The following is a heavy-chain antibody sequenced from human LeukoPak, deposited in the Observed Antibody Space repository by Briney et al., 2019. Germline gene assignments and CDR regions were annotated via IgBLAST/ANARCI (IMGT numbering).Heavy chain of an antibody. V-gene: IGHV3-30*18. CDR2: ISYDGSYK. D-gene: IGHD2-21*02. Sequence: PGGSLRLSCAASGFTFSSYGMHWVRKAPGKGLEWVAVISYDGSYKHDADSVKGRFTISRDNSKNTLYLQMNSLRAEDTAMYYCAKESDSAGACDFWGQGTLVTVSS. CDR1: GFTFSSYG. J-gene: IGHJ4*02. CDR3: AKESDSAGACDF.